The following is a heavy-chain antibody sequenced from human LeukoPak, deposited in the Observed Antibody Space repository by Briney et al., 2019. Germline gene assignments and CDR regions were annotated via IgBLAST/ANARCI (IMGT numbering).Heavy chain of an antibody. V-gene: IGHV3-7*01. CDR1: GFTFSSYW. D-gene: IGHD1-26*01. CDR3: ARNSGSNPFDY. J-gene: IGHJ4*02. CDR2: IEQDGSQK. Sequence: GGSLRLSCAASGFTFSSYWLSWVRQAPGKGLEWVASIEQDGSQKYYVDSVRGRFTISRDNAKNSVHLQTNSLRVEDTAVYYCARNSGSNPFDYWGQGTLVTVSS.